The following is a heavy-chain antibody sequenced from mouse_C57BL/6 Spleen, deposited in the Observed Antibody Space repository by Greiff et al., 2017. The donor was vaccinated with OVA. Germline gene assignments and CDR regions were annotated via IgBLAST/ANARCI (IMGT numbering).Heavy chain of an antibody. CDR2: IYPGNGDP. CDR1: GYTFTSYN. D-gene: IGHD3-2*01. J-gene: IGHJ4*01. CDR3: ARGRQMDY. Sequence: LQQSGAELVRPGASVKMSCKASGYTFTSYNMPWVKQTPSQGLEWFGAIYPGNGDPSYNQKFKGKATLTVDKSSSTAYMHLSSLTSEDAAVYFCARGRQMDYWGQGTSVTVSS. V-gene: IGHV1-12*01.